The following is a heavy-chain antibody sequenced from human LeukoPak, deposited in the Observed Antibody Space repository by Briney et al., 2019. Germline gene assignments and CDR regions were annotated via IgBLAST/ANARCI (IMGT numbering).Heavy chain of an antibody. Sequence: GGSLRLSCAASGFTFSSYAMGWVRQAPGKGLEWVSAISGSGGSTYYADSVKGRFTISRDNSKNTLYLQMNSLRAEDTAVYYCAKDLLDYYDSSGYANWFDPWGQGTLVTVSS. CDR3: AKDLLDYYDSSGYANWFDP. J-gene: IGHJ5*02. CDR2: ISGSGGST. V-gene: IGHV3-23*01. D-gene: IGHD3-22*01. CDR1: GFTFSSYA.